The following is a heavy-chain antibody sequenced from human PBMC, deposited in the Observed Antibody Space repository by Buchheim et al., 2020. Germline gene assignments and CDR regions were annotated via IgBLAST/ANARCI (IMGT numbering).Heavy chain of an antibody. CDR2: ISYDGSNK. V-gene: IGHV3-30*04. CDR3: ARDSSSSLDY. J-gene: IGHJ4*02. CDR1: GFTFSSYA. Sequence: QVQLVESGGGVVQPGRSLRLSCAASGFTFSSYAMHWVCQAPGKGLEWVAVISYDGSNKYYADSVKGRFTISRDNSKNTLYLQMNSLRAEDTAVYYCARDSSSSLDYWGQGTL.